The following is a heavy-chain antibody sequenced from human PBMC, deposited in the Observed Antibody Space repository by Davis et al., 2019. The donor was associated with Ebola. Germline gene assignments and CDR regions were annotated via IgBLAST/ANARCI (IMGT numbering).Heavy chain of an antibody. CDR3: ARGVVVAGTPY. D-gene: IGHD6-19*01. CDR1: GFTFSSYA. J-gene: IGHJ4*02. V-gene: IGHV3-23*01. CDR2: ISGSGGST. Sequence: GESLKISCAASGFTFSSYAMSWVRQAPGKGLEWVSAISGSGGSTYYADSVKGRFTISRDNSKNTLYLQMNSLRAEDTAVYYCARGVVVAGTPYWGQGTLVTVSS.